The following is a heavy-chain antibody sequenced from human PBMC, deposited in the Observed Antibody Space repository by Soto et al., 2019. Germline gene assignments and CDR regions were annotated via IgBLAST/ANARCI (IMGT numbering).Heavy chain of an antibody. CDR3: ARHERARTFKGTFDP. Sequence: SETLSLTCTVSGGSISSSSYYWGWIRQPPGKGLEWIGSIYYSGSTYYNPSLKSRVTISVDTSKNQFSLKLSPVTAADTAVYYCARHERARTFKGTFDPWGQGTLVTVSS. J-gene: IGHJ5*02. CDR2: IYYSGST. CDR1: GGSISSSSYY. D-gene: IGHD1-1*01. V-gene: IGHV4-39*01.